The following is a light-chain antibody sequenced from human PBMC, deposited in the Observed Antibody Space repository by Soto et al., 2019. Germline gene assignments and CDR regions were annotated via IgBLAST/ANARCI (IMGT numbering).Light chain of an antibody. CDR2: GAS. Sequence: EIVLTQSPGTLSLSPGETATLSCRASQRVGTYLAWHQQKFGQSPRLIIYGASERATGIPDRFSGSGSGTDFTLIISRLEPDDFAVYYCQQYGSSPYIFGQGTKL. CDR1: QRVGTY. J-gene: IGKJ2*01. V-gene: IGKV3-20*01. CDR3: QQYGSSPYI.